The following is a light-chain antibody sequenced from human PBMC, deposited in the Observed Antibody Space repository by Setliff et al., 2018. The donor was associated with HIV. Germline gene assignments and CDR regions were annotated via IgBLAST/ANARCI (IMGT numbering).Light chain of an antibody. CDR2: EVT. CDR3: SSYTNSNSYV. Sequence: QSVLTQHASVSGSPGQSITMSCTGTSSDVGGYNYVSWYQHHPGKAPKLMIYEVTNRPSGVSSRFSGSKSGNTASLTIFGLQAEDEADYYCSSYTNSNSYVFGTGTKVTVL. V-gene: IGLV2-14*01. CDR1: SSDVGGYNY. J-gene: IGLJ1*01.